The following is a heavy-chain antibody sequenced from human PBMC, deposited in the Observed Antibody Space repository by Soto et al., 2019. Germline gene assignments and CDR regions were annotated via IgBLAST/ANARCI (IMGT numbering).Heavy chain of an antibody. CDR2: IIPIFGTA. J-gene: IGHJ6*02. Sequence: SVKVSCKASGGTFSSYAISWVRQAPGQGLEWMGGIIPIFGTANYAQKFQGRVTITADESTSTAYMELSSLRSEDTAVYYCARRWYYYGSSGWDYYYYGMDVWGQGTTVTVSS. D-gene: IGHD3-22*01. V-gene: IGHV1-69*13. CDR1: GGTFSSYA. CDR3: ARRWYYYGSSGWDYYYYGMDV.